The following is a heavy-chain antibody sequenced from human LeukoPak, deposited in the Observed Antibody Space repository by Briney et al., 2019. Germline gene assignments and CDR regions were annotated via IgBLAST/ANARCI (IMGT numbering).Heavy chain of an antibody. V-gene: IGHV4-61*01. CDR3: ARGGYVANWFDP. J-gene: IGHJ5*02. D-gene: IGHD5-12*01. CDR1: GGSVSSGSYS. CDR2: IHYTGST. Sequence: PSETLSLTCTVSGGSVSSGSYSWSWIRQPPGKGLEWVGYIHYTGSTNYNPSLKSRVTISVDTSKNQFSLKLSSVTAADTAVFLCARGGYVANWFDPWGQGTLVTVSS.